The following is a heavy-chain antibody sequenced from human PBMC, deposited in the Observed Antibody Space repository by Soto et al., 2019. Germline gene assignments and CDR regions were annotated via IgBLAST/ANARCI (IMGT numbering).Heavy chain of an antibody. CDR1: GLTLSDHY. D-gene: IGHD3-22*01. Sequence: PGGSLRLSCAASGLTLSDHYMDWVRQAPGKGLEWVGRTRSKVFSYTTEYAASVKGRFSISRDDSKNSLYLQMNSLKTEDTAVYYCGRSPDTSVHKGLDIWGQGTMVTVSS. J-gene: IGHJ3*02. CDR2: TRSKVFSYTT. V-gene: IGHV3-72*01. CDR3: GRSPDTSVHKGLDI.